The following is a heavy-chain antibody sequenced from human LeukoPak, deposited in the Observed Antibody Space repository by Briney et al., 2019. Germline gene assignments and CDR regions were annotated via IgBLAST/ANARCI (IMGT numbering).Heavy chain of an antibody. CDR3: ARKEGGQLVNTRRWFDP. D-gene: IGHD6-13*01. V-gene: IGHV4-34*01. J-gene: IGHJ5*02. CDR1: GGSFSDYY. CDR2: INHSGST. Sequence: KSSETLSLTCAVYGGSFSDYYWSWIRQPPGEGLEWIGEINHSGSTHYNPSLKSRVTISVDTSKKHFSLQLRSVTAADTAVYYCARKEGGQLVNTRRWFDPWGQGTLVTVSS.